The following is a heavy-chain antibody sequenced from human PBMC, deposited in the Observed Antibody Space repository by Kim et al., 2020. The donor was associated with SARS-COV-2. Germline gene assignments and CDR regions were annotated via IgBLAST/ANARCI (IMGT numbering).Heavy chain of an antibody. CDR3: AKDRVSGWFIFDH. D-gene: IGHD6-13*01. V-gene: IGHV3-74*01. J-gene: IGHJ4*02. CDR1: GFNFGNYW. CDR2: INRDGSSI. Sequence: GGSLRLSCAASGFNFGNYWMHWVRQAPGKGLEWVARINRDGSSISYADSVKDRFSISRDNAEKTLYLQMNSLRAEDSAVYYCAKDRVSGWFIFDHWGQGDLVTVSS.